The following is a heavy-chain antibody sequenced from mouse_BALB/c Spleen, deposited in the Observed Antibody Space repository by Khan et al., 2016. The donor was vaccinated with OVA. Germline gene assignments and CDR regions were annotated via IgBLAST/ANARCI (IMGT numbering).Heavy chain of an antibody. CDR3: ASDRIDY. Sequence: VQLQQSGAEQAKPGASVKMSCKTSGYTFSSYWMHWVKQRPGQGLEWIGYINPTSGYTEYNEKFKDKATLSADKSSSTAYMQLTSLTSEDSAVYYCASDRIDYWGPGTTLTVSS. CDR2: INPTSGYT. CDR1: GYTFSSYW. V-gene: IGHV1-7*01. J-gene: IGHJ2*01.